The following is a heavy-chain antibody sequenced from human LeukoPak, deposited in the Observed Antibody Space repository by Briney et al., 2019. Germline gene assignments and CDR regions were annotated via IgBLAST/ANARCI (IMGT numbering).Heavy chain of an antibody. CDR1: GFTFSSYA. V-gene: IGHV3-23*01. D-gene: IGHD2-2*01. CDR3: AKDNYCSSTSCYSFDY. Sequence: GGSLRLSCAASGFTFSSYAMSWVRQAPGKGLEWVSAISGSGGSTYYADSVKGRFTISRDNSKNTLYLQMNSLRAEDTAVYYCAKDNYCSSTSCYSFDYWGQGTLVTVSS. J-gene: IGHJ4*02. CDR2: ISGSGGST.